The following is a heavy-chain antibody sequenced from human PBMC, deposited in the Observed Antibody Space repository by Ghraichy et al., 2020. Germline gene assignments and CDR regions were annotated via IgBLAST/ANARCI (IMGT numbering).Heavy chain of an antibody. CDR3: ARDPVQAAAGPGYYFDY. CDR2: IWYDGSNK. V-gene: IGHV3-33*01. Sequence: GGSLRLPCAASGFTFSSYGMHWVRQAPGKGLEWVAVIWYDGSNKYYADSVKGRFTISRDNSKNTLYLQMNSLRAEDTAVYYCARDPVQAAAGPGYYFDYWGQGTLVTVSS. CDR1: GFTFSSYG. D-gene: IGHD6-13*01. J-gene: IGHJ4*02.